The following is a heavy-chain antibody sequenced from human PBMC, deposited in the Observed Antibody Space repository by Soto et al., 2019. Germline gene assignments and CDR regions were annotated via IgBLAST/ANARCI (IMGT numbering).Heavy chain of an antibody. V-gene: IGHV4-39*01. D-gene: IGHD3-16*01. J-gene: IGHJ4*02. CDR1: GGSISSGGYY. CDR2: TYYRWNT. CDR3: ARHGHWAPLDD. Sequence: SETLSLTCTVSGGSISSGGYYWSWIRQPPGEGLEWIGSTYYRWNTYYNSSLRSRVTLSVDTSKNQFSLRLSSVTAADTAVYYCARHGHWAPLDDWGQGTLVTVSS.